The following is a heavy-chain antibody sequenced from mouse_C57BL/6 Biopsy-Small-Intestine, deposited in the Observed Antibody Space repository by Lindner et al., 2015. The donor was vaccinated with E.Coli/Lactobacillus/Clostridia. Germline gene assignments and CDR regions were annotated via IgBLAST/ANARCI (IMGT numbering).Heavy chain of an antibody. D-gene: IGHD2-5*01. CDR1: GFNIEDYY. V-gene: IGHV14-2*01. CDR3: TTSNYVAY. J-gene: IGHJ3*01. CDR2: IDSEDGET. Sequence: VQLQESGAELVKPGASVKLSCTASGFNIEDYYIHWVKQKTEQGLEWIGRIDSEDGETKYAPKFQDKATITADTSSNTAYLQLTSLTSEDTAVYYCTTSNYVAYWGQGTLVTVSA.